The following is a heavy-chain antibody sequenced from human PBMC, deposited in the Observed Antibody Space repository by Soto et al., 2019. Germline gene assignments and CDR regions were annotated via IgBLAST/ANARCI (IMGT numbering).Heavy chain of an antibody. J-gene: IGHJ4*02. CDR1: GFTFSMYV. D-gene: IGHD1-26*01. CDR2: MAYDGNRE. CDR3: ARVGGSFYGAWDS. Sequence: QVQLVASGGCVVQPGRSLRLSCAASGFTFSMYVMHWVRQAPGKGLEWVAVMAYDGNREYYGDSVKGRFFVSRDNSKNTLYLQMNSLRPEDTAVYYCARVGGSFYGAWDSWGQGALVTVSS. V-gene: IGHV3-30-3*01.